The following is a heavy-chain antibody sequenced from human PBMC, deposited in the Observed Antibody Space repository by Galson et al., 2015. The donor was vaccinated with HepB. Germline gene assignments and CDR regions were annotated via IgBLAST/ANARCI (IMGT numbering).Heavy chain of an antibody. D-gene: IGHD2-2*01. CDR2: ISSSGYYT. Sequence: SLRLSCAGSEFIFSDFTMNWVRQAPGKGLEWVSSISSSGYYTDYADSVKGRFTISRDNAKNSLFLQMKSLRADDTAVYYCARVLSTSWASGFDYWGQGTLVTVS. V-gene: IGHV3-21*01. CDR1: EFIFSDFT. CDR3: ARVLSTSWASGFDY. J-gene: IGHJ4*02.